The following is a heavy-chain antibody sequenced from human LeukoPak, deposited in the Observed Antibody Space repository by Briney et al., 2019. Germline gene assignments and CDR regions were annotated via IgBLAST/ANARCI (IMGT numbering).Heavy chain of an antibody. CDR3: ARSPKVAVADIVY. Sequence: DSVTVSCTASGYTFTSYGISWVRQAPGQGLEWMGWISAYNGNTNYAQKLQSRVTMTTDTSTSTAYMELRSLRSDDTAVYYCARSPKVAVADIVYWGQGTLVTVSS. J-gene: IGHJ4*02. D-gene: IGHD6-19*01. V-gene: IGHV1-18*01. CDR2: ISAYNGNT. CDR1: GYTFTSYG.